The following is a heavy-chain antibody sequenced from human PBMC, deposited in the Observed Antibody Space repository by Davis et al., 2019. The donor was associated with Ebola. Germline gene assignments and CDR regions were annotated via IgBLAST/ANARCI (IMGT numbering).Heavy chain of an antibody. V-gene: IGHV1-46*01. D-gene: IGHD2-21*02. CDR1: GYTFTSYY. CDR3: ARDNGVTGYGGVQEAFDI. J-gene: IGHJ3*02. CDR2: INPSGGNT. Sequence: ASVPVSCKASGYTFTSYYMHWVRQAPAQGLEWMGIINPSGGNTSYAQRFQGRVTMTRDTSTSTVYMELSSLRSEDTAVYYCARDNGVTGYGGVQEAFDIWGQGTMVTVSS.